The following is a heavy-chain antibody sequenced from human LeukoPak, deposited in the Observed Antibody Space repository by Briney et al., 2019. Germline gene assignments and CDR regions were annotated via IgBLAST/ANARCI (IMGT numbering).Heavy chain of an antibody. V-gene: IGHV4-31*03. Sequence: SETLSLTCTVSGGSISSGGYYWSWIRQHPGKGLEWIGYIYYSGSTYYNPSLKSRVTISVDTSKNQFSLKLSSVTAADTAVYYCARRSVYAYYYYGMDVWGQGTTVTVSS. CDR2: IYYSGST. CDR1: GGSISSGGYY. CDR3: ARRSVYAYYYYGMDV. J-gene: IGHJ6*02. D-gene: IGHD5/OR15-5a*01.